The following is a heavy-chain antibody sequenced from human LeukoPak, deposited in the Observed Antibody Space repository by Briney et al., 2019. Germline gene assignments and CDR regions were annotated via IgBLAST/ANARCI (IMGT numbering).Heavy chain of an antibody. J-gene: IGHJ4*02. CDR1: GFTFSSYW. V-gene: IGHV3-74*01. CDR3: AKVVGYSYGSIDY. Sequence: GGSLRLSCAASGFTFSSYWMHWVRQAPGKGLVWVSRINSDGSSTSYADSVKGRFTISRDNSKDTLYLQMNSLRAEDTAVYYCAKVVGYSYGSIDYWGQGTLVTVSS. CDR2: INSDGSST. D-gene: IGHD5-18*01.